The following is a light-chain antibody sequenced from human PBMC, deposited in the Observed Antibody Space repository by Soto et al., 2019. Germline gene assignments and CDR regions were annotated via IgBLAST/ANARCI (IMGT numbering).Light chain of an antibody. V-gene: IGLV6-57*04. J-gene: IGLJ2*01. CDR1: SGSIASNY. CDR2: EDN. Sequence: NFMLTQPHSVSESPGKTVTISCTRISGSIASNYVQWYQQRPGSAPTPVIYEDNERPSGVPDRFSGSIDSSSNSASLTISGLETDDEADYYCQSYHSGNVVFGGGTKLTVL. CDR3: QSYHSGNVV.